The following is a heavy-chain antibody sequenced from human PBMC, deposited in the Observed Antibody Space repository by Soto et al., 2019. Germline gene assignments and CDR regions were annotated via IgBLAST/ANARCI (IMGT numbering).Heavy chain of an antibody. D-gene: IGHD3-22*01. CDR3: ARAPKPYYYGSSGYYGHAFDI. J-gene: IGHJ3*02. CDR1: GGTFSSYA. Sequence: SVKVSCKASGGTFSSYAISWVRQAPGQGLEWMGGIIPIFGTANYAQKFQGRVTITADKSTSTAYMELSSLRSEDTAVYYCARAPKPYYYGSSGYYGHAFDIWGQGTMVTVSS. CDR2: IIPIFGTA. V-gene: IGHV1-69*06.